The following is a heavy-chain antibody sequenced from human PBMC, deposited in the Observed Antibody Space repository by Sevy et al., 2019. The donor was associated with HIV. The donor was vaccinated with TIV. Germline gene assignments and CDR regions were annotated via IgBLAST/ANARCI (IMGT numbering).Heavy chain of an antibody. CDR1: GFTFSNYA. CDR2: ISASTGTT. J-gene: IGHJ4*02. D-gene: IGHD3-10*01. CDR3: AKDTGSGRIYVDS. V-gene: IGHV3-23*01. Sequence: GGSLRLSCAASGFTFSNYAMTWVHQAPGKGLEWVSSISASTGTTCYADSVKGRFTISRDNSKNTLYLQMNSLRAEDRAVYSCAKDTGSGRIYVDSWGQGTPVTVSS.